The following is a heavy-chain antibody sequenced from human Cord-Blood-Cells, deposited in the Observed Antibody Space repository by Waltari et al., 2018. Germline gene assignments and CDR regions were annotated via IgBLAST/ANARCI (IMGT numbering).Heavy chain of an antibody. D-gene: IGHD2-2*03. V-gene: IGHV3-23*01. CDR2: ISGSGGST. CDR1: GFTFSSYA. CDR3: AKDGYCSSTSCYDY. J-gene: IGHJ4*02. Sequence: EVQLLESGGGLVQPGGSLRLSCAASGFTFSSYAMSWVRQAPGKGLEGVSAISGSGGSTYYADSVKGRFTISRDNSKNTLYLQMNSLRAEDTAVYYCAKDGYCSSTSCYDYWGQGTLVTVSS.